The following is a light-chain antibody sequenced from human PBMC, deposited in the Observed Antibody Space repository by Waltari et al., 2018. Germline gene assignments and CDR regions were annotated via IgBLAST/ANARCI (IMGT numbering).Light chain of an antibody. CDR1: SSELGGFAY. CDR2: DVN. J-gene: IGLJ1*01. V-gene: IGLV2-14*03. Sequence: QSALTQPASVSGSPGQSITISCSGTSSELGGFAYVAWYQQHPDKIPRLVIYDVNDRPSGVSNRFSGSKSGNTASLTISGLQAEDEADYYCSSYSSRDTLVFGGGTKVSVL. CDR3: SSYSSRDTLV.